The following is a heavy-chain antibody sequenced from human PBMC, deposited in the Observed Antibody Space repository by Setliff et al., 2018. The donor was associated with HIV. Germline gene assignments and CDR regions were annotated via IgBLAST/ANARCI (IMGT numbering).Heavy chain of an antibody. V-gene: IGHV4-59*01. Sequence: SETLSLTCTVSGGSISNYYWSWLRQPPGKGLEWIGYISYTGSTNYNPSLKSRVTISVDTSKNQFSLKLSSVTAADTAVYYCARGLYYGDYGYWGQGTLVTVSS. CDR3: ARGLYYGDYGY. J-gene: IGHJ4*02. D-gene: IGHD4-17*01. CDR2: ISYTGST. CDR1: GGSISNYY.